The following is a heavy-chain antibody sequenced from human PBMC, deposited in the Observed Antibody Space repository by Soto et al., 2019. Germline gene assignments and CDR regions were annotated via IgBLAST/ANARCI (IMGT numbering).Heavy chain of an antibody. J-gene: IGHJ5*02. D-gene: IGHD6-6*01. CDR1: GGSISSRSYY. CDR3: ARHRARNWFDP. CDR2: IYYSGST. Sequence: QLQLQESGPGLVKPSETLSLTCIVSGGSISSRSYYWGWIRQPPGKGLEWIGSIYYSGSTYYNPSLKSRVTISVDTSKNQFSLKLSSVTAADTAVFYCARHRARNWFDPWGQGTLVTVSS. V-gene: IGHV4-39*01.